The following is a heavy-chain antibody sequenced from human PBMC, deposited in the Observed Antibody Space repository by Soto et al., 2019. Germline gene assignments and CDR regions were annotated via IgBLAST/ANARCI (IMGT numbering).Heavy chain of an antibody. V-gene: IGHV4-59*08. CDR2: IYYSGST. D-gene: IGHD1-26*01. CDR1: GGSISSYY. CDR3: ARLGGGSPYWFDP. J-gene: IGHJ5*02. Sequence: SETLSLTCTVSGGSISSYYWSWIRQPPGKGLEWIGYIYYSGSTNYNPSLKSRVTISVDTSKNQFSLKLSSVTAADTAVYYCARLGGGSPYWFDPWGQGTLVTVSS.